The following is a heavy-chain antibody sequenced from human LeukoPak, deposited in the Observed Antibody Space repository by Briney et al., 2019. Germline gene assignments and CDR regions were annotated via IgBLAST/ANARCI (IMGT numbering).Heavy chain of an antibody. CDR2: IWYDGSNK. D-gene: IGHD5-18*01. CDR3: AKERVATGYSYGFALGPSDY. V-gene: IGHV3-33*06. CDR1: GFTFSSYG. J-gene: IGHJ4*02. Sequence: GGSLRLSCAASGFTFSSYGMHWVRQAPGKGLEWVAVIWYDGSNKYYADSVKGRFTISRDNSKNTLYLQMNSLRAEDTAVYYCAKERVATGYSYGFALGPSDYWGQGTLVTVSS.